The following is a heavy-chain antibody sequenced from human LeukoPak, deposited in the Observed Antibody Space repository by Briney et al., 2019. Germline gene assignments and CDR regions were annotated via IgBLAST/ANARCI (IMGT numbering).Heavy chain of an antibody. CDR3: AREKDIVVVVAATEMDNWFDP. J-gene: IGHJ5*02. CDR1: GFTFSSYA. Sequence: PGGSLRLSCAASGFTFSSYAMSWVRQAPGKGLEWVSAISGSGGSTYYADSVKGRFTISRDNSKNTLYLQMNSLRAEDTAVYYCAREKDIVVVVAATEMDNWFDPWGQGTLVTVSS. D-gene: IGHD2-15*01. V-gene: IGHV3-23*01. CDR2: ISGSGGST.